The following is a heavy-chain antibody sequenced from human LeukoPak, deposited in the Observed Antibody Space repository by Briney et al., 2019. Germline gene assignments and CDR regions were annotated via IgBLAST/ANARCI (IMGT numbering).Heavy chain of an antibody. CDR3: ARDRAVAGTRFDY. CDR2: ISSSGSTI. J-gene: IGHJ4*02. Sequence: GGXXRLSCAASGFTFSSYEMSWARQAQGKGLEGVSYISSSGSTIYYADSVKGRFTISRDNAKNSLYLQMNSLRAEDTAVYYCARDRAVAGTRFDYWGQGTLVTVSS. CDR1: GFTFSSYE. V-gene: IGHV3-48*03. D-gene: IGHD6-19*01.